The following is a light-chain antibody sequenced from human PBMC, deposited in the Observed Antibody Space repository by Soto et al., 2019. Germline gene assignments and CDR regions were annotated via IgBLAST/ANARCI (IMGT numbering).Light chain of an antibody. J-gene: IGKJ1*01. V-gene: IGKV1-39*01. CDR1: QSINSY. Sequence: SAVCRAGRERSTMSWGASQSINSYLNWYQQKPGKAPKLLIYAASSLQSGVPSMFSGSGSRTDFTLTIGSLQPEDLATYSCQLSSSPPRTCPQGTNLDIK. CDR2: AAS. CDR3: QLSSSPPRT.